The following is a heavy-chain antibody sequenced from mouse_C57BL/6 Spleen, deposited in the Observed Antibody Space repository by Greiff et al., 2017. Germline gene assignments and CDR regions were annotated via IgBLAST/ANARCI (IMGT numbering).Heavy chain of an antibody. D-gene: IGHD1-1*01. CDR2: INPNNGGT. V-gene: IGHV1-26*01. J-gene: IGHJ2*01. CDR1: GYTFTDYY. Sequence: VQLQQSGPELVKPGASVKISCKASGYTFTDYYMNWVKQSHGKSLEWIGDINPNNGGTSYNQKFKGKATLTVDKSSSTANMGLRSLTSEDSAVYCCAITTVVARGFDYWGQGTTLTVSS. CDR3: AITTVVARGFDY.